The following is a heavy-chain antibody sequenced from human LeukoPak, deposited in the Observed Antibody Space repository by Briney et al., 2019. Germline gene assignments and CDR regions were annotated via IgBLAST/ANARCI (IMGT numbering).Heavy chain of an antibody. CDR3: ARGGDGYNYAFDM. Sequence: PGGSLRLSCAASGFTVSSNYMSWVRQAPGKGLEWVSLLFSGGTTYYADSVKGRFTISRDNSKNTLYLQMNSLRAEDTAVYYCARGGDGYNYAFDMWGQGTMVTFSS. J-gene: IGHJ3*02. D-gene: IGHD5-24*01. CDR1: GFTVSSNY. V-gene: IGHV3-53*05. CDR2: LFSGGTT.